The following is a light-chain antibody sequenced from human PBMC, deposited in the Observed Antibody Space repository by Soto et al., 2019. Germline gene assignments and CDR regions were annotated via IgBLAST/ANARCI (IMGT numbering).Light chain of an antibody. CDR1: SEDVGGYNY. Sequence: QSVLAQPASVSGSPGQSITISCPGTSEDVGGYNYVSWYQHHPGKAPKLMIYEVTNRPSGLPNRFSGSKSGSTASLTISGLQAEDEADYYCSSYTSSNTLVFGTGTKVTVL. CDR3: SSYTSSNTLV. V-gene: IGLV2-14*01. CDR2: EVT. J-gene: IGLJ1*01.